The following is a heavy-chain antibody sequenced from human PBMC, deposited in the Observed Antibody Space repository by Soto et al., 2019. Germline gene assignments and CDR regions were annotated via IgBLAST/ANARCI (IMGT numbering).Heavy chain of an antibody. CDR1: GFTFSSYA. V-gene: IGHV3-30-3*01. D-gene: IGHD6-19*01. J-gene: IGHJ4*02. CDR3: ARDTGTYSSGWYPLL. CDR2: ISYDGSNK. Sequence: QVQLVESGGGVVQPGRSLRLSCAASGFTFSSYAMHWVRQAPGKGLEWVAVISYDGSNKYYADSVKGRFTVSRDNSKKTLYLQMNSLRAEDTAVYYCARDTGTYSSGWYPLLWGQGTLVTVSS.